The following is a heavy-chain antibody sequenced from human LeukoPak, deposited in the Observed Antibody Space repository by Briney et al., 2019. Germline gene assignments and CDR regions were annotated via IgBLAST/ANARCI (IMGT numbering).Heavy chain of an antibody. Sequence: QPGGSLRLSCVASGFTFSSYWMHWVRQAPGKGLVWVSGINSDGINTNYADSVKGRFTISRDNAKDTLYLQMSSLGAEDTAVYYCARDLGRGDNWNYNDYWGQGTLVTVSS. D-gene: IGHD1-7*01. CDR1: GFTFSSYW. CDR3: ARDLGRGDNWNYNDY. V-gene: IGHV3-74*01. J-gene: IGHJ4*02. CDR2: INSDGINT.